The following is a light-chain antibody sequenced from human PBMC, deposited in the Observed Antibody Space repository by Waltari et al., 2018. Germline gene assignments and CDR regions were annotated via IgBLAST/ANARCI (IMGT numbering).Light chain of an antibody. J-gene: IGKJ1*01. CDR2: KVS. CDR3: MQSTHWPWT. CDR1: QSLVNSDGNTY. V-gene: IGKV2D-30*01. Sequence: DVVMTQSPLSLPVTLGQPASTSCRSSQSLVNSDGNTYLNWFHNRPGPSPRRLFYKVSNWDSGVPDSFSGSGSGTDFTLKISRVEAEDVGIYYCMQSTHWPWTFGQGTKVEIK.